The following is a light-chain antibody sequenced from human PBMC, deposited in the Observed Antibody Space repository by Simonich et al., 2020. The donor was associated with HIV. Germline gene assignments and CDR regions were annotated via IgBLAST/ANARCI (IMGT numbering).Light chain of an antibody. V-gene: IGKV1-33*01. CDR3: QQYDNLPSVT. Sequence: DIQMTQSPSSLSASVGDRVTITCQASQDISSYLNWYQQKPGKAPRLLIYDASKLETGIPSRFSGSGFGTDFTLTISSLQPEDIATYYCQQYDNLPSVTFGGGTKVEIK. J-gene: IGKJ4*01. CDR2: DAS. CDR1: QDISSY.